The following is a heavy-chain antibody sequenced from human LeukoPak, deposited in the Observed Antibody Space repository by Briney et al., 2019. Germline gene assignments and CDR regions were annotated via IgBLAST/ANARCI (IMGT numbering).Heavy chain of an antibody. D-gene: IGHD3-22*01. V-gene: IGHV3-7*01. CDR2: IKQDGSEK. CDR3: ARDVSYGYYYAYYFDY. J-gene: IGHJ4*02. CDR1: GFTFSSYW. Sequence: GGSLRLSCAASGFTFSSYWMSRVRQAPGKGLEWVANIKQDGSEKYYVDSVKGRFTISRDNAKNSLYLQMNSLRAEDTAVYYCARDVSYGYYYAYYFDYWGQGTLVTVSS.